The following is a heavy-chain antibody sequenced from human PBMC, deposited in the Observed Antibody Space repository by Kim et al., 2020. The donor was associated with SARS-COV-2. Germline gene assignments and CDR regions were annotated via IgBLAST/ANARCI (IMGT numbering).Heavy chain of an antibody. CDR3: ARGGDIVVVPAASGFDY. D-gene: IGHD2-2*01. V-gene: IGHV4-34*01. CDR2: INHSGST. J-gene: IGHJ4*02. CDR1: GGSFSGYY. Sequence: SETLYLTCAVYGGSFSGYYWSWIRQPPGKGLEWIGEINHSGSTNYNPSLKSRVTISVDTSKNQFSLKLSSVTAADTAVYYCARGGDIVVVPAASGFDYWGQGTLVTVSS.